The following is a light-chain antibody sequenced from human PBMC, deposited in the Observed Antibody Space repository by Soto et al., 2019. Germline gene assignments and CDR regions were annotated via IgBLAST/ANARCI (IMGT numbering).Light chain of an antibody. CDR2: DAS. CDR3: QQRSNLPQT. J-gene: IGKJ5*01. V-gene: IGKV3-11*01. CDR1: QFIDRY. Sequence: EIVLTQSPATLSLSPGERANLSCRASQFIDRYLAWYRQIPGQAPRLLIYDASNRATGIPDRFSGGGSGTDFTLTISRLETEDFAVYYCQQRSNLPQTFGQGTRREI.